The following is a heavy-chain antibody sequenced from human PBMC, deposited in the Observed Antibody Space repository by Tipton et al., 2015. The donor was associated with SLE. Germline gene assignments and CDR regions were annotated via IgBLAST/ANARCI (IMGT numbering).Heavy chain of an antibody. CDR1: GGSISSYY. J-gene: IGHJ4*02. V-gene: IGHV4-59*01. D-gene: IGHD4-11*01. Sequence: TLSLTCTVSGGSISSYYWSWIRQPPGKGLEWIGYIYYSGSTNYNPSLKSRVTISVDPSKNQFSLKLSSVTAADTAVYYCARWAGPTGNLAYGGQGTRVTVPP. CDR3: ARWAGPTGNLAY. CDR2: IYYSGST.